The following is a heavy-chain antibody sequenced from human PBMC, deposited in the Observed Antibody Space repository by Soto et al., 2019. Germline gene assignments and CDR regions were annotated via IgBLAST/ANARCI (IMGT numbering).Heavy chain of an antibody. J-gene: IGHJ1*01. CDR2: ITESGGTT. Sequence: GGSLRLSCAASGFTFSSYAMSWVRQAPGKGLEWLSAITESGGTTYHANSVKGRFTISRDNSKNTLYLQMNSLRAEDTALYFCAKGRSHHGFQHCGEGTLVTVSS. CDR1: GFTFSSYA. V-gene: IGHV3-23*01. CDR3: AKGRSHHGFQH.